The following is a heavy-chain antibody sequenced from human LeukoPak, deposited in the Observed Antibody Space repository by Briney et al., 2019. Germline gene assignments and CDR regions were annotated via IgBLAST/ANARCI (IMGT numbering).Heavy chain of an antibody. Sequence: GGSLRLSCAASGFTVTSNYMSWVRQAPGKGLEWVSIIYSDGRSFFADSVKGRFTISRDTSKNTLYLQMNSLRAEDTAVYYCASRIVEGGYFSGPVEYWGQGILVTVSS. CDR3: ASRIVEGGYFSGPVEY. J-gene: IGHJ4*02. V-gene: IGHV3-53*01. CDR2: IYSDGRS. D-gene: IGHD3-22*01. CDR1: GFTVTSNY.